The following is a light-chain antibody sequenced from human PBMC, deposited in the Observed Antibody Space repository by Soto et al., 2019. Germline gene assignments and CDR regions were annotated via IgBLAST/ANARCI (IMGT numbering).Light chain of an antibody. V-gene: IGKV3-11*01. CDR1: QSVSNF. CDR2: DAA. J-gene: IGKJ2*01. Sequence: EIVLTQSPVTLSVSPGERATLSCRASQSVSNFLAGYQQKPGQAPRLLIYDAAKRATGIPARFSGSGSGTDFTLTISSLEPEDSAFYYCQKSGTFGQGTKLEIK. CDR3: QKSGT.